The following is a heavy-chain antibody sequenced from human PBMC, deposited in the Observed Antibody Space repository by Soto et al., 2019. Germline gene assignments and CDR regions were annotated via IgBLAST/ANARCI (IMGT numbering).Heavy chain of an antibody. Sequence: GGSLRLSCSASGFIFSDYYMSWVRQAPGKGLEFVSSISSSSSDMLYAASVRGRFTISRDNAKNSLYLQMDSLRAEDTAMYYCVFPTRLPDSWGPGTLVTVSS. D-gene: IGHD2-21*01. J-gene: IGHJ4*02. CDR3: VFPTRLPDS. CDR2: ISSSSSDM. CDR1: GFIFSDYY. V-gene: IGHV3-11*01.